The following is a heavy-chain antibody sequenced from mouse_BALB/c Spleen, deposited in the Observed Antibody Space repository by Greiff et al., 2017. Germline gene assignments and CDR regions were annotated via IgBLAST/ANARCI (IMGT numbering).Heavy chain of an antibody. V-gene: IGHV1S29*02. CDR3: ARRYDEEDYAMDY. J-gene: IGHJ4*01. Sequence: EVQLQQSGPELVKPGASVKISCKASGYTFTDYNMHWVKQSHGKSLEWIGYIYPYNGGTGYNQKFKSKATLTVDNSSSTAYMELRSLTSEDSAVYYCARRYDEEDYAMDYWGQGTSVTVSS. D-gene: IGHD2-14*01. CDR2: IYPYNGGT. CDR1: GYTFTDYN.